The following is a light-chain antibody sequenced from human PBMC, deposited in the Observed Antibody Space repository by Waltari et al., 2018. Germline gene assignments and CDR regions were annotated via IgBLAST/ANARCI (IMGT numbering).Light chain of an antibody. J-gene: IGLJ3*02. CDR1: SGHSTYI. CDR3: ETWDSNTPWV. V-gene: IGLV4-60*03. CDR2: VEGSGSY. Sequence: QPVLTQSSSASASLGSSVKLTCTLSSGHSTYIIAWHQQQPGKAPRYLMKVEGSGSYNRGSGIPHRFSGSSSGADRYLTISNLQSEDEADYYCETWDSNTPWVFGGGTKLTVL.